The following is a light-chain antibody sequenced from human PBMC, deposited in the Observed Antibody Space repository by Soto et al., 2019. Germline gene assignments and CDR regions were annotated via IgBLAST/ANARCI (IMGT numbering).Light chain of an antibody. CDR1: QAIRDD. Sequence: DIQMTQSPSSLSASVGDRVTITCRASQAIRDDLAWYQQKPGRAPKRLIYGSSSLQSGVPSRFSGSGSGTEFTLTIRSLQPEDFAVYYCQQYNYWPPLTFGGGTTGDIK. CDR3: QQYNYWPPLT. V-gene: IGKV1-17*01. CDR2: GSS. J-gene: IGKJ4*01.